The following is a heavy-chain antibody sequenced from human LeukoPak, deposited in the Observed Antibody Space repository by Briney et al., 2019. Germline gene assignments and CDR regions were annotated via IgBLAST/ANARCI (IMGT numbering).Heavy chain of an antibody. V-gene: IGHV4-59*01. Sequence: PSETLSLTCTVSGGSISSYYRSWVRQPPGKGMGWIGYIYYSGSTNYNPTLKSRVTISVDTSKHQFYLKLSSVTAADTAVYYCARGVTPSFDYWGQGTLVTVSS. D-gene: IGHD2-21*02. CDR3: ARGVTPSFDY. CDR1: GGSISSYY. CDR2: IYYSGST. J-gene: IGHJ4*02.